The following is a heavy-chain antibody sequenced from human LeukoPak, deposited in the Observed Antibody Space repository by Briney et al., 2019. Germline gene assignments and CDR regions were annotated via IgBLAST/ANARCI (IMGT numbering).Heavy chain of an antibody. D-gene: IGHD1-26*01. Sequence: ASVKVSCKASGYTFTSYYMHWVRQAPGQGLEWMGIINPSGGSTSYAQKFQGRVTMTRDTSASTVYMELSSLRSEDTAVYYCARDGGGVGASGEDVDPWGQGTLVTVSS. CDR2: INPSGGST. J-gene: IGHJ5*02. CDR1: GYTFTSYY. V-gene: IGHV1-46*01. CDR3: ARDGGGVGASGEDVDP.